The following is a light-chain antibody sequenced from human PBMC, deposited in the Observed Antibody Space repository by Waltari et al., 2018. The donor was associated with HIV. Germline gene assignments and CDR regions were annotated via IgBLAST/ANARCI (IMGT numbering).Light chain of an antibody. V-gene: IGLV1-40*01. CDR1: YSNIGSGYT. Sequence: QSVLTQPPPVSGAPGQRVTISSTGTYSNIGSGYTVTWYQHLPGTAPKVLIYSNDNRPSGVPDRFSGSRYGTSASLAITGLQAEDEAHYYCQSYDNSLGGSKVFGGGTKLTVL. CDR2: SND. J-gene: IGLJ2*01. CDR3: QSYDNSLGGSKV.